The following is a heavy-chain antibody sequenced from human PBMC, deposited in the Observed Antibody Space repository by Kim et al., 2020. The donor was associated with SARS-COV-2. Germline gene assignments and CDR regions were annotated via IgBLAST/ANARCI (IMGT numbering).Heavy chain of an antibody. CDR3: ARRDTSWFDP. Sequence: SETLSLTCSVSGGSINTFSYFWGWIRQPPGKGLEWIVYVHSSGKAYYNLSLKSRVTTSVDTSKNQFSLKLSSVTAADTAVYYCARRDTSWFDPWGQGTLVTVSS. V-gene: IGHV4-39*01. J-gene: IGHJ5*02. CDR2: VHSSGKA. CDR1: GGSINTFSYF.